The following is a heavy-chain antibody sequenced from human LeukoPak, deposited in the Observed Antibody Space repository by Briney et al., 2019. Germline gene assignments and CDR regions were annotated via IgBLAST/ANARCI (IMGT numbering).Heavy chain of an antibody. J-gene: IGHJ4*02. D-gene: IGHD1-26*01. CDR1: GYTFTGYY. V-gene: IGHV1-2*02. Sequence: GASVKVSCKASGYTFTGYYLHSVRQAPGQRLEWMGWIHPTSGGTNSAQKFRGRVTMTRDTSISTAYMELSGLRSDDTAVYYCARDGEFGSYYDYWGQGTLVTVSS. CDR3: ARDGEFGSYYDY. CDR2: IHPTSGGT.